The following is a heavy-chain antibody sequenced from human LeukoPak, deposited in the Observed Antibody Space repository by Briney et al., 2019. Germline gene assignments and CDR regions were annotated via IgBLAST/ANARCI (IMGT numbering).Heavy chain of an antibody. CDR1: GGSISSSSYY. CDR3: ARGGSGAFQH. J-gene: IGHJ1*01. D-gene: IGHD3-10*01. V-gene: IGHV4-39*01. Sequence: SETLGLTCTVSGGSISSSSYYWGWIRQPPGKGLEWIGSIYYSGSTYYNPSLKSRVTISVDTSKNQFSLKLSSVTAADTAVYYCARGGSGAFQHWGQGTRVTLFS. CDR2: IYYSGST.